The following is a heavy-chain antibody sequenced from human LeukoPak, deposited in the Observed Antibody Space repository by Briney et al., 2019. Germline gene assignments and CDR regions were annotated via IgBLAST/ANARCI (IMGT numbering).Heavy chain of an antibody. CDR2: INPNSGGT. D-gene: IGHD3-10*01. Sequence: GASVKVSCKASGYTFTGYYMHWVQQAPGQGLEWMGWINPNSGGTNYAQKFQGRVTMTRDTSISTAYMELSRLRSDDTAVYYCARDLRTISYGSGSSRGYWGQGTLVTVSS. J-gene: IGHJ4*02. CDR1: GYTFTGYY. CDR3: ARDLRTISYGSGSSRGY. V-gene: IGHV1-2*03.